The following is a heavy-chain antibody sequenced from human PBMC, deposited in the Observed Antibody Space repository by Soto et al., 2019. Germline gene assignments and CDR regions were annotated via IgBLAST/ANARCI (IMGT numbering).Heavy chain of an antibody. CDR2: INAGNGNT. CDR3: ARAGGVDTAMFYLYYYYYGMDV. J-gene: IGHJ6*02. Sequence: GASVKVSCKASGYTFTSYAMHWVRQAPGQRLEWMGWINAGNGNTKYSQKSQGRVTITRDTSASTAYMELSSLRSEDTAVYYCARAGGVDTAMFYLYYYYYGMDVWGQGTTVTVSS. D-gene: IGHD5-18*01. CDR1: GYTFTSYA. V-gene: IGHV1-3*01.